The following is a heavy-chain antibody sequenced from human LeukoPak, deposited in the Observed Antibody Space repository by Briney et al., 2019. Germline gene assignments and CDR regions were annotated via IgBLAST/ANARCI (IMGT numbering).Heavy chain of an antibody. D-gene: IGHD6-13*01. CDR2: ISSSSSYI. V-gene: IGHV3-21*01. CDR3: ASSISSSSDY. J-gene: IGHJ4*02. CDR1: GFTFSSYS. Sequence: GGSLRLSCAAAGFTFSSYSMNWVRQAPGKGLEWVSSISSSSSYIYYADSVKGRFTISRDNAKNSLYLQMNSVRAEDTAVYYCASSISSSSDYWGQGTLVTVSS.